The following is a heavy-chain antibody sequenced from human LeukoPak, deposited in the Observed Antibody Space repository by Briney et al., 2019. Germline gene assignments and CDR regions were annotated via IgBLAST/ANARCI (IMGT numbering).Heavy chain of an antibody. CDR2: IYRGRT. CDR3: AGEGEYGQSYS. CDR1: GDSISYESYY. Sequence: PSETLSLTCAVSGDSISYESYYWNWIRQAPGKGPEWIGNIYRGRTRLNPSYTGRVAISVDMSKSQVSLSLTSVTAADTAIYYCAGEGEYGQSYSWGQGVLVVVSA. V-gene: IGHV4-30-2*01. D-gene: IGHD4-17*01. J-gene: IGHJ5*02.